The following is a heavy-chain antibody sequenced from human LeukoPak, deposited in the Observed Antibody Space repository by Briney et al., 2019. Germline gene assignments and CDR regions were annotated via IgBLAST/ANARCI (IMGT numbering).Heavy chain of an antibody. CDR2: INIGGTNT. J-gene: IGHJ5*02. Sequence: GGSLRLSCAASGFTFSDYYMSWIRQAPGKGLEWLSYINIGGTNTHYADSVKGRFTISRDNAKRSLYLEMTNLRAEDTAVYYCATDGAGFDTWGQGVLVTVSS. CDR3: ATDGAGFDT. CDR1: GFTFSDYY. V-gene: IGHV3-11*01.